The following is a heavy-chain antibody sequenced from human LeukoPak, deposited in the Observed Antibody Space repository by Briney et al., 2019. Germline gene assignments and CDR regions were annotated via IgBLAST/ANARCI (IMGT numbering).Heavy chain of an antibody. Sequence: ASVKVSCKTSGYSFTAHFIHWVRQAPGQGLEWIGVITPANGRPNYAPQYQGRFTMTRDISTDTLYLDIHSLQFEDTAVYFCARAGYTSGGNLDYWGQGTLVTVSS. CDR2: ITPANGRP. J-gene: IGHJ4*02. CDR1: GYSFTAHF. CDR3: ARAGYTSGGNLDY. D-gene: IGHD5-12*01. V-gene: IGHV1-2*02.